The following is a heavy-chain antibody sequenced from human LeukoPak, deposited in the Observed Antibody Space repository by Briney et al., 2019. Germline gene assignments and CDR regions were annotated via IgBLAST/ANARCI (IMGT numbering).Heavy chain of an antibody. V-gene: IGHV3-74*01. Sequence: PGESLRLSCAASGFSFSTYYMHWVRQAPGKGLVWVSRISGDGSITAYADSVKGRFTISRDNAKNTLYLQMNSLRAEDTAVYYCARGRAGNYYNHNDYWGQGTLVTVSS. CDR3: ARGRAGNYYNHNDY. J-gene: IGHJ4*01. CDR2: ISGDGSIT. CDR1: GFSFSTYY. D-gene: IGHD3-10*01.